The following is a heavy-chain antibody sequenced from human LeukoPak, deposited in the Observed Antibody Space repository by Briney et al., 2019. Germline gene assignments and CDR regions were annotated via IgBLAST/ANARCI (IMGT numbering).Heavy chain of an antibody. V-gene: IGHV1-8*03. Sequence: WASVKVSCKASGYTFTSYDINWLRQATGQGLEWMGWMNPNSGNTGYAQKFQGRVTITRNTSISTAYMELSSLRSEDTAVYYCARLYWAAAGNYYYYYMDVWVKGSTVTVSS. CDR2: MNPNSGNT. J-gene: IGHJ6*03. CDR3: ARLYWAAAGNYYYYYMDV. CDR1: GYTFTSYD. D-gene: IGHD6-13*01.